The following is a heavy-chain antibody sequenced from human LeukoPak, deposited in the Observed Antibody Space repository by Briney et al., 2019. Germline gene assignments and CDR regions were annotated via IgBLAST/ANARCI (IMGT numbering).Heavy chain of an antibody. J-gene: IGHJ4*02. CDR1: GFTFSGSA. CDR2: IRSKANSYAT. Sequence: GGSLRLSCAASGFTFSGSAMHWVRQASGKGLEWVGRIRSKANSYATAYAASVKGRFTISRDDSKNTAYLQMNSLKTEDTAVYYCTTRDSYTDRGFDYWGQGTLVTVSS. V-gene: IGHV3-73*01. CDR3: TTRDSYTDRGFDY. D-gene: IGHD5-24*01.